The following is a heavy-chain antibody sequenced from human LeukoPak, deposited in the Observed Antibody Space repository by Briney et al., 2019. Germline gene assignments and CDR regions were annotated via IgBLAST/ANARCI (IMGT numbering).Heavy chain of an antibody. D-gene: IGHD1-26*01. J-gene: IGHJ4*02. CDR3: ARYSGSYYYPPAWDL. V-gene: IGHV3-23*01. CDR1: GFTVSGNY. Sequence: GGSLRLSCAASGFTVSGNYMNWVRQAPGKGLEWVSATSTSGGSAYYADSVKGRFTISRDNSKNTLYLQMDSLRADDTAVYYCARYSGSYYYPPAWDLWGQGTLVTVSS. CDR2: TSTSGGSA.